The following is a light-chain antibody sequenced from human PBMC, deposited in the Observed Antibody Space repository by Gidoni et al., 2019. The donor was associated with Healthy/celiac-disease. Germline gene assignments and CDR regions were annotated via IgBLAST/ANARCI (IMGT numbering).Light chain of an antibody. Sequence: DIVLTQSPATLSVSPGERATLSCRASQSVSSNLAWYQQKPGQAPRLLIYGASPRATGIPDRFSGSGSGTEFTLTISSLQSEDFAVYYCQQYNNWPPLTFGGGTKVEIK. CDR1: QSVSSN. V-gene: IGKV3-15*01. CDR2: GAS. J-gene: IGKJ4*01. CDR3: QQYNNWPPLT.